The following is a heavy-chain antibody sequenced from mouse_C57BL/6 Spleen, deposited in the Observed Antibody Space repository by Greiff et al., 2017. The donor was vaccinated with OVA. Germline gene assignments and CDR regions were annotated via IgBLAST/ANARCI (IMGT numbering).Heavy chain of an antibody. CDR2: IDPSDSET. Sequence: QVQLQQPGAELVRPGSSVKLSCKASGYTFTSYWMHWVKQRPIQGLKWIGNIDPSDSETHYNQKFKDKATLTVDKSSSTAYMQLSSLTSEDSAVYYGARKGVYYGNSYYAMDYWGQGTSVTVSS. CDR1: GYTFTSYW. J-gene: IGHJ4*01. CDR3: ARKGVYYGNSYYAMDY. V-gene: IGHV1-52*01. D-gene: IGHD2-1*01.